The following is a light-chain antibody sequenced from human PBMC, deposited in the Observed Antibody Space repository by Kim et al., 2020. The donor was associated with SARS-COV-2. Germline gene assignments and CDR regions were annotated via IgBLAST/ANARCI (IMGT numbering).Light chain of an antibody. CDR3: QQFGRSPWT. J-gene: IGKJ1*01. CDR2: SAS. V-gene: IGKV3-20*01. Sequence: EIVLTQSPGTLSLSPGESATLSCRASLTVSSSYLAWYQQKPGQAPRLLIYSASSRATGIPDRFSDSGSGTDFTLTINRLEPEDFAVYYCQQFGRSPWTFGQGTKVDIK. CDR1: LTVSSSY.